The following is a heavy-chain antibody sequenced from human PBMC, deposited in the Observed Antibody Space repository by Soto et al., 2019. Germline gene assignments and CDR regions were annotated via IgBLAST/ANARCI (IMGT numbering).Heavy chain of an antibody. CDR2: INAVNGNT. CDR3: ASRNYFDFDYGLDV. D-gene: IGHD3-9*01. V-gene: IGHV1-3*01. CDR1: GYTFTSYS. Sequence: QVQLVQPGAELEKPGASVKVSCKASGYTFTSYSIHWVRQAPGQRLEWMGWINAVNGNTKYSQKFQDRVTFTRDTSASKAYMQLSILRSEDTAVYDCASRNYFDFDYGLDVWGQGTTVTVSS. J-gene: IGHJ6*02.